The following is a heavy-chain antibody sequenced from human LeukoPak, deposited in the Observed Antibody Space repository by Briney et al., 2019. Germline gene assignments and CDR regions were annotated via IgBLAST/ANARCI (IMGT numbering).Heavy chain of an antibody. CDR3: AKTRNTVTTSPKLNRFDP. Sequence: GGSLRLSCAASGFTFSSYAMSWVRQAPGKGLEWVSAISGSGGSTYYADSVKGRFTISRDNSKNTLYLQMNSLRAEDTAVYYCAKTRNTVTTSPKLNRFDPWGQGTLVTVSS. V-gene: IGHV3-23*01. D-gene: IGHD4-17*01. CDR1: GFTFSSYA. CDR2: ISGSGGST. J-gene: IGHJ5*02.